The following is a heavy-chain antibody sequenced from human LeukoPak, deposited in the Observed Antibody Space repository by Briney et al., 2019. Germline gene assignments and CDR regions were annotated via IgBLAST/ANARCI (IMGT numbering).Heavy chain of an antibody. V-gene: IGHV3-21*01. CDR3: ARDSAAADGWFDP. J-gene: IGHJ5*02. D-gene: IGHD6-13*01. Sequence: PGGSLRLSCAASGFTFSSYSMNWVRQAPGKGLEWVSSISSSSSYIYYADSVKGRFTISRDNAKNSLYLQMNRLRAEDTAVYYCARDSAAADGWFDPWGQGTLVTVSS. CDR1: GFTFSSYS. CDR2: ISSSSSYI.